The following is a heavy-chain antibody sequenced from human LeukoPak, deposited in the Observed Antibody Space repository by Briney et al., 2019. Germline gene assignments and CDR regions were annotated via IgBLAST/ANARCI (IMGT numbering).Heavy chain of an antibody. D-gene: IGHD4-17*01. J-gene: IGHJ1*01. CDR1: GGSISSHY. CDR3: ARHFDYGDYGCFHL. Sequence: PSETLSLTCSVSGGSISSHYWSWIRQPPGKGLEWIGYMYYSGNTNYNPSLKSRVTISVDTSKNQFSLKLNSVTAADTAVYYCARHFDYGDYGCFHLWGQGTLVTVSS. V-gene: IGHV4-59*08. CDR2: MYYSGNT.